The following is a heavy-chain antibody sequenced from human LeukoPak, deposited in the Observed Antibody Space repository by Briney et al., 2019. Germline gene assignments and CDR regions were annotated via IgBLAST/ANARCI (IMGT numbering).Heavy chain of an antibody. J-gene: IGHJ6*02. CDR2: IRGSGGST. V-gene: IGHV3-23*01. CDR3: AKDPGDYVFYYYYGMDV. CDR1: GFTFSSLP. D-gene: IGHD4-17*01. Sequence: GGPLRPSCAASGFTFSSLPMSWSRQAPGKGRKGSSPIRGSGGSTYYADSVKGRFTISRDNSKNTLYLQMNSLRAEDTAVYYCAKDPGDYVFYYYYGMDVWGQGTTVTVSS.